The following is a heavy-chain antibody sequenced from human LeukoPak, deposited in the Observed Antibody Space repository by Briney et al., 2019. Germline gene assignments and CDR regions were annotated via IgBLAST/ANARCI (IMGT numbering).Heavy chain of an antibody. CDR2: ISYDGSNK. Sequence: GGSLRLSCAASGFTFSSYAMYWVRQAPGKGLEWVAVISYDGSNKYYADSVKGRFTISRDNSKNTLYLQMGSLRAEDMAVYYCARGLGELTHFDYWGQGTLVTVSS. D-gene: IGHD3-10*01. CDR3: ARGLGELTHFDY. J-gene: IGHJ4*02. CDR1: GFTFSSYA. V-gene: IGHV3-30-3*01.